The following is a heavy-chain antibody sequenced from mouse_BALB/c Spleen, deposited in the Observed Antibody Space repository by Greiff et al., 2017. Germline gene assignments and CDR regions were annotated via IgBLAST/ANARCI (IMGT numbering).Heavy chain of an antibody. CDR2: ISYDGSN. D-gene: IGHD2-2*01. Sequence: EVHLVESGPGLVKPSQSLSLTCSVTGYSITSGYYWNWIRQFPGNKLEWMGYISYDGSNNYNPSLKNRISITRDTSKNQFFLKLNSVTTEDTATYYCAREGYGYPFAYWGQGTLVTVSA. J-gene: IGHJ3*01. CDR1: GYSITSGYY. CDR3: AREGYGYPFAY. V-gene: IGHV3-6*02.